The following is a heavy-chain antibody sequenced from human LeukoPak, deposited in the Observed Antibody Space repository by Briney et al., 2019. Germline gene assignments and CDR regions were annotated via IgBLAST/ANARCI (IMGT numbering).Heavy chain of an antibody. Sequence: GGALRLSCEASGFTFSNYCMAWVRQAPGKGPEWVANINLDGSQKYYVDSVKGRFTISRDNAENSLYLQMNSLRAEDTALYYCARKRPNYFDYWGQGTLVTVSS. CDR2: INLDGSQK. V-gene: IGHV3-7*01. J-gene: IGHJ4*02. CDR1: GFTFSNYC. CDR3: ARKRPNYFDY.